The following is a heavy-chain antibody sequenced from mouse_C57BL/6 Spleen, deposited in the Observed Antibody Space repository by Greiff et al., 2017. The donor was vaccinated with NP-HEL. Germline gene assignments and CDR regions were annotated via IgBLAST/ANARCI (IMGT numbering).Heavy chain of an antibody. CDR2: INPGSGGT. D-gene: IGHD3-3*01. Sequence: QVQLQQSGAELVRPGTSVKVSCKASGYAFTNYLIEWVKQRPGQGLEWIGVINPGSGGTNYNEKFKGKATLTADKSSSTAYMQLSSLTSEDSAVYFCAREEGPYAMDYWGQGTSVTVSS. V-gene: IGHV1-54*01. CDR1: GYAFTNYL. J-gene: IGHJ4*01. CDR3: AREEGPYAMDY.